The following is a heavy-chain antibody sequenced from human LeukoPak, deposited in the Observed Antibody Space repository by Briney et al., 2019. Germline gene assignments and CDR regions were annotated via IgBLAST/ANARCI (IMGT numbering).Heavy chain of an antibody. Sequence: SETLSLTCTVSGYSISSGYYWGWIRQPPGKGLEWIGSIYRSGSTYYNPSLKSRVTISVDTSKNQFSLKLSSVTAADTAVYYCARNTYYYGSGSSHDAFDIWGQGTMVTVSS. CDR2: IYRSGST. D-gene: IGHD3-10*01. CDR1: GYSISSGYY. V-gene: IGHV4-38-2*02. J-gene: IGHJ3*02. CDR3: ARNTYYYGSGSSHDAFDI.